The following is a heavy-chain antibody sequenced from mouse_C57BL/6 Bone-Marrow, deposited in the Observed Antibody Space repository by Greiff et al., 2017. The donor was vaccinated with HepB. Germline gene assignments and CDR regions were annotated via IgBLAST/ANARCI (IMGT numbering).Heavy chain of an antibody. J-gene: IGHJ3*01. D-gene: IGHD2-4*01. CDR2: ISYDGSN. CDR1: GYSITSGYY. Sequence: EVKLQESGPGLVQPSQSLSLTCSVPGYSITSGYYWNWIRQCPGNKLEWMGYISYDGSNNYNPSLKNRISITRDTSKNQFFLKLNSVTTEDTATYYCARETYDYERFAYWGQGTLVTVSA. CDR3: ARETYDYERFAY. V-gene: IGHV3-6*01.